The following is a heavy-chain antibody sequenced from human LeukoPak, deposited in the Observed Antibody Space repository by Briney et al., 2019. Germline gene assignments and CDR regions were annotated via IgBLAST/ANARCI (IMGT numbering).Heavy chain of an antibody. CDR1: GFTFSDYY. V-gene: IGHV3-11*01. CDR2: ISSSGSTI. CDR3: ARDDSSGYYPH. Sequence: GGSLRLSCAASGFTFSDYYMSWIRQAPGKGLEWVSYISSSGSTIYYADSVKGRFTISRDSAKNSLYLQMNSLRAEDTAVYYCARDDSSGYYPHWGQGALVTVSS. D-gene: IGHD3-22*01. J-gene: IGHJ4*02.